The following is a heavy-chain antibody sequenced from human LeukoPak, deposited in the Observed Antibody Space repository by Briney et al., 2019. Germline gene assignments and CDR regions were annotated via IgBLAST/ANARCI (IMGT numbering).Heavy chain of an antibody. V-gene: IGHV5-51*01. D-gene: IGHD4-17*01. CDR3: ASTRNDYGDYRDAFDI. CDR1: RYGFTSYW. CDR2: IYSGDSDT. J-gene: IGHJ3*02. Sequence: GESLQIASPGSRYGFTSYWIGWARPMPGKGLEWMGIIYSGDSDTRYSPSFQGQVTISADKSISTAYLQWSSLNASDTALYYRASTRNDYGDYRDAFDIWGQGTMVTVSS.